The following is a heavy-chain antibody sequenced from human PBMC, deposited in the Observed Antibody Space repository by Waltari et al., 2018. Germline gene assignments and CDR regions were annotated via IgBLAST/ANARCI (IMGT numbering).Heavy chain of an antibody. V-gene: IGHV3-48*02. D-gene: IGHD3-10*01. Sequence: EVQLVDSGVGLVQPGGSLRLSCAASRITFRNYSMSWVRPAPGGGREWVLYIGTTSSSISYADSVKGRFTISRDNAKNSLYLQMNSLRDEDTAVYYCASPSLGSGSYWAFDIWGQGTMVTVSS. CDR1: RITFRNYS. J-gene: IGHJ3*02. CDR2: IGTTSSSI. CDR3: ASPSLGSGSYWAFDI.